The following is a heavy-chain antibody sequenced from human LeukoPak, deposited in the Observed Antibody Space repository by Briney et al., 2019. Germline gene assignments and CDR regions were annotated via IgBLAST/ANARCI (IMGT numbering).Heavy chain of an antibody. J-gene: IGHJ5*02. V-gene: IGHV4-34*01. CDR3: AREGPGDNWFDP. D-gene: IGHD1-26*01. CDR2: INHSGST. Sequence: PSETLSLTCAVYGGSFSGYYWSWIRQPPGKGLEWIGEINHSGSTNYNPSLKSRVTISVDTSKNQFSLKLSSVTAADTAVYYCAREGPGDNWFDPWGQGTLVTVSS. CDR1: GGSFSGYY.